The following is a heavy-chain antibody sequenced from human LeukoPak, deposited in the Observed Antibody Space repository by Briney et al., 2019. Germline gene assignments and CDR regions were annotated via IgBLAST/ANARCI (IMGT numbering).Heavy chain of an antibody. CDR2: VYYNGST. D-gene: IGHD5-24*01. V-gene: IGHV4-39*01. CDR1: GGSISWTRYY. Sequence: SETLSLTCTVSGGSISWTRYYWGWIRQPPGKGLEMIGRVYYNGSTYYSPSLKSRATISAETSKNQSSLKLSSVTAADTAVFYCARHGMATIINWGQGTLVTVSS. CDR3: ARHGMATIIN. J-gene: IGHJ4*02.